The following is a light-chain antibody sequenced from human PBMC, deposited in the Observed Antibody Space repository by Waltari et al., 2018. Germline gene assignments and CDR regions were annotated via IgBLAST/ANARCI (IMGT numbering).Light chain of an antibody. Sequence: DIQMTQSPSSLSASVGDRVTIPYRASQSISSYLNWYQQKPGKAPKLLIYAASSLQSGVPSRFSGSGSGTDFTLTISSLQPEDFATYYCQQSYSTPRTFGQGTKLEIK. CDR2: AAS. CDR3: QQSYSTPRT. CDR1: QSISSY. J-gene: IGKJ2*01. V-gene: IGKV1-39*01.